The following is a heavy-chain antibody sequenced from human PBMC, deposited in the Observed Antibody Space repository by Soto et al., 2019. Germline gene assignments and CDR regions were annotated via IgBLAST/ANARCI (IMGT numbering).Heavy chain of an antibody. V-gene: IGHV3-74*01. CDR1: GFTFSSYW. Sequence: GGSLRLSCAASGFTFSSYWMYWVRQAPGKGLVWVSRINSDGSSTTYADSVKGRFTISRDNAKNTLYLQMNSLGSEDTAVYYCTRAPPATDWANDVWGQGTTVTVSS. CDR2: INSDGSST. CDR3: TRAPPATDWANDV. D-gene: IGHD2-2*01. J-gene: IGHJ3*01.